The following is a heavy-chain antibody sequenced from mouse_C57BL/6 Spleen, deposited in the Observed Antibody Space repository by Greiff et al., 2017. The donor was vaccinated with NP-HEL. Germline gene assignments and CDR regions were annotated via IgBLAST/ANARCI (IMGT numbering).Heavy chain of an antibody. CDR1: GYTFTSYW. Sequence: QVQLQQPGAELVRPGTLVKLSCQASGYTFTSYWMPWVKQRPGQGLEWIGVIDPSDSYTNYNQKFKGKATLTVDTSSSTAYMQLSSLTSEDSAVYYCARPGGFPAWFAYWGQGTLVTVSA. D-gene: IGHD3-1*01. CDR3: ARPGGFPAWFAY. CDR2: IDPSDSYT. J-gene: IGHJ3*01. V-gene: IGHV1-59*01.